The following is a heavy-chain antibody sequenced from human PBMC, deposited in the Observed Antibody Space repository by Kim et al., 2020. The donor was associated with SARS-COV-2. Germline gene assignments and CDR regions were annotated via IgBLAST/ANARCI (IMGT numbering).Heavy chain of an antibody. CDR3: ARHEYGSGSYYIDY. V-gene: IGHV5-10-1*01. J-gene: IGHJ4*02. D-gene: IGHD3-10*01. Sequence: SPSFQGNVTISADKSIGTAYLQWSSLKASDTAMYYCARHEYGSGSYYIDYWGQGTLVTVSS.